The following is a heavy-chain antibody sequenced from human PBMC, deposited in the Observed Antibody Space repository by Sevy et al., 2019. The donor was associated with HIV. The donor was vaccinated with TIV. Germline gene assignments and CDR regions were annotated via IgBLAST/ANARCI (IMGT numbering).Heavy chain of an antibody. V-gene: IGHV3-66*02. CDR1: GFTVNDKY. Sequence: GGSLRLSCAISGFTVNDKYIIWVRQAPGKGLEWVSVIFSSGSTYYAASAKGGLTISRDNSKNTVDLQMNSVRAEDTAVYYCVGLFLSYRSGWSYFDYWGQGTLVTVSS. J-gene: IGHJ4*02. CDR3: VGLFLSYRSGWSYFDY. D-gene: IGHD6-19*01. CDR2: IFSSGST.